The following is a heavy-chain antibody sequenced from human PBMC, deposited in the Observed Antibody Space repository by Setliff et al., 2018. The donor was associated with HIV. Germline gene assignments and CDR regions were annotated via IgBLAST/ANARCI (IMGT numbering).Heavy chain of an antibody. Sequence: SETLSLTCTVSGGFSSIGSFYWGWIRQHPGKGLEWIGYIYHSGSTYYNPSLKSRVTISVDTSKNQFSLKLSSVTAADTAIYYCARGTPDHEVWYFDLWGRGTLVTVSS. CDR1: GGFSSIGSFY. J-gene: IGHJ2*01. CDR3: ARGTPDHEVWYFDL. V-gene: IGHV4-31*03. CDR2: IYHSGST.